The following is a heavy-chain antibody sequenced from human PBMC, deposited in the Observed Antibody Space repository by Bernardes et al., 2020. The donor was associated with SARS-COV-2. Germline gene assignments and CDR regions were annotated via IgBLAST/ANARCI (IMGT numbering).Heavy chain of an antibody. CDR3: ARDRLGGTYCSGGNCYIRYYYGLDV. CDR1: GFTFSSYA. J-gene: IGHJ6*02. CDR2: ISYDGSNK. V-gene: IGHV3-30-3*01. D-gene: IGHD2-15*01. Sequence: GGSLRLSCAASGFTFSSYAMHWVRQAPGKGLEWVAVISYDGSNKYYADSVKGRFTISRDNAKNSLYLQMNSLRAEDTAVYYCARDRLGGTYCSGGNCYIRYYYGLDVWGQGTTVTVSS.